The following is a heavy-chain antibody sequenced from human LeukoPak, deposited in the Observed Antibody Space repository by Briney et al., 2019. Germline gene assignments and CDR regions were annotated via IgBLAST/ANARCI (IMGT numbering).Heavy chain of an antibody. J-gene: IGHJ4*02. CDR3: ARGPRGYYDSSGYGY. CDR2: INPNSGGT. D-gene: IGHD3-22*01. Sequence: GASVKVCCKASGYTFTGYYMHWVRQAPGQGLEWMGWINPNSGGTNYAQKFQGRVTMTRDTSISTAYMELSRLRSDDTAVYYCARGPRGYYDSSGYGYWGQGTLVTVYS. V-gene: IGHV1-2*02. CDR1: GYTFTGYY.